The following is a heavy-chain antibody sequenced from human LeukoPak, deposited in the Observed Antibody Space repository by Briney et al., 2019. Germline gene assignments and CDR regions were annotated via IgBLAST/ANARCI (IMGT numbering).Heavy chain of an antibody. CDR3: AREWFGELGGAFDI. Sequence: GGSLRLSCAASGFTVSSNYMSWVRQAPGKGLEWVSVIYSGGSTYYADSVKGRFTISRDNSKNTLYLQMNSLRAEDTAVYYCAREWFGELGGAFDIWGQGTMVTVSS. CDR2: IYSGGST. J-gene: IGHJ3*02. D-gene: IGHD3-10*01. V-gene: IGHV3-66*01. CDR1: GFTVSSNY.